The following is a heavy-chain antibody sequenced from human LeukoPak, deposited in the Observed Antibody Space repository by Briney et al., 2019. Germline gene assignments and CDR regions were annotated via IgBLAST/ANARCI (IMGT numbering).Heavy chain of an antibody. CDR3: ARLDYYDSSGSHWFDP. CDR2: IYTSGST. V-gene: IGHV4-4*07. D-gene: IGHD3-22*01. Sequence: SETLSLTCTVSGGSISSYYWSWIRQPAGRGLEWIGRIYTSGSTNYNPSLKSRVTMSVDTSKNQFSLKLSSVTAADTAVYYCARLDYYDSSGSHWFDPWGQGTLVTVSS. CDR1: GGSISSYY. J-gene: IGHJ5*02.